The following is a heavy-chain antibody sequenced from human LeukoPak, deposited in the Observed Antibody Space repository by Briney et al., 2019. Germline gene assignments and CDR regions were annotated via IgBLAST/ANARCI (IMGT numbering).Heavy chain of an antibody. J-gene: IGHJ6*03. CDR1: GGSISGYY. CDR3: ARVHTIQNLYYMDV. Sequence: SETLPLTCTVSGGSISGYYWSWIRQPPGKGLEWIGYIYYSGSTNHNPSLKSRVAISVDTSKNQFSLYLSSVTAADTAVYYCARVHTIQNLYYMDVWGKGTTVTVSS. CDR2: IYYSGST. D-gene: IGHD3-3*01. V-gene: IGHV4-59*01.